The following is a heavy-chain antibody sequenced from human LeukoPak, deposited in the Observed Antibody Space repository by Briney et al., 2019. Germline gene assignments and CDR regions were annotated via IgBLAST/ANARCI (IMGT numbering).Heavy chain of an antibody. CDR3: ARGIMTTVPTFDS. Sequence: TPSETLSLTCTVSGGSINGYYWTWIRQPPGKGLEWIGFVYYSASTNYNPSLKSRVTISVDTSKKQFSLRLSPVTTAETAVYYCARGIMTTVPTFDSWGQGTLVTVSS. J-gene: IGHJ4*02. D-gene: IGHD4-17*01. CDR1: GGSINGYY. V-gene: IGHV4-59*01. CDR2: VYYSAST.